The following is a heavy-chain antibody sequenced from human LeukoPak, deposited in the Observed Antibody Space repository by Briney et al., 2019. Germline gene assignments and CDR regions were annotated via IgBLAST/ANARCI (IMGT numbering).Heavy chain of an antibody. V-gene: IGHV1-8*01. D-gene: IGHD2-15*01. CDR2: MNPNSGNT. J-gene: IGHJ4*02. CDR1: GYTFTSYD. Sequence: ASVKVSCKASGYTFTSYDINWVRQANGQGLEWMGWMNPNSGNTGYAQKFQGRVTMTRNTSISTAYMELSSLRSEDTAVHYCATRPYCSGGSCRDDYWGQGTLVTVSS. CDR3: ATRPYCSGGSCRDDY.